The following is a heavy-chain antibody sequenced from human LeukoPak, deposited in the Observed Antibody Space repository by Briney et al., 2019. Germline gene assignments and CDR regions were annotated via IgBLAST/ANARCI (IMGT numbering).Heavy chain of an antibody. CDR3: ALNRYYYGSGSPYYYYYGMDV. V-gene: IGHV3-23*01. CDR2: ISGSGGST. CDR1: GFTFSSYA. Sequence: PGGSLRLSCASSGFTFSSYAMSWVRQAPGKGLEWVSAISGSGGSTYYADSVKGRFTISRDNSKNTLYLQMNSLRAEDTAVYYCALNRYYYGSGSPYYYYYGMDVWGQGTTVTVSS. J-gene: IGHJ6*02. D-gene: IGHD3-10*01.